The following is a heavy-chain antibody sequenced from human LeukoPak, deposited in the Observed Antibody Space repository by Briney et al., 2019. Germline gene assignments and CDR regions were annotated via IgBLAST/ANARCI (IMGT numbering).Heavy chain of an antibody. J-gene: IGHJ4*02. CDR3: AKGLSNYVDY. CDR2: IRYDGSNK. Sequence: PGGSLRLSCTASGFTFSSYGMHWVRQAPGKGLEWVAFIRYDGSNKYYADSVKGRFTISRDNSKNTLYLQMNSLRAEDTAVYYCAKGLSNYVDYWGQGTLVTVSS. V-gene: IGHV3-30*02. CDR1: GFTFSSYG. D-gene: IGHD4-11*01.